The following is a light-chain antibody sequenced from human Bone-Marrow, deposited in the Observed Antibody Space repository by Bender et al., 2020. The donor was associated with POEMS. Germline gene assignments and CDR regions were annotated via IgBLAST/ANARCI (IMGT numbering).Light chain of an antibody. CDR2: EVT. Sequence: QSALTQPASVSGSPGRSITISCTGTSSDVWSYNVVSWYQQHPGRAPKLVIYEVTKRPSGVSVRFSGSKSGNTASLTISGLQAADEADYYCSSYTSTITPVVFGGGTKVTVL. V-gene: IGLV2-14*02. CDR1: SSDVWSYNV. J-gene: IGLJ2*01. CDR3: SSYTSTITPVV.